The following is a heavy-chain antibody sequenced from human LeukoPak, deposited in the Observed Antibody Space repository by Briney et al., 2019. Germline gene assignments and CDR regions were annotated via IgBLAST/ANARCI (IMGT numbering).Heavy chain of an antibody. V-gene: IGHV4-39*01. CDR2: IYYSGST. J-gene: IGHJ4*02. CDR1: RGSTTSSIYY. D-gene: IGHD6-13*01. CDR3: ARHMVVSGIAAVTYFDY. Sequence: SETLSLTCTVSRGSTTSSIYYSGWIRQPPGKGLEWIGSIYYSGSTYYNPSLKSRVNISVYTSKQQFSLKLSSVTAADTAVYYCARHMVVSGIAAVTYFDYWGEGTLVTVSS.